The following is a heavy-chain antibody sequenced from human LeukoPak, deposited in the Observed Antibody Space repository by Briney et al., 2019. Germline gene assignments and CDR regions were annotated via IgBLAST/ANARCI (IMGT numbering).Heavy chain of an antibody. CDR3: AREGWSSSWYYYYYYMDV. D-gene: IGHD6-13*01. CDR1: GGSFSGYY. J-gene: IGHJ6*03. Sequence: PSETLSLTCAVYGGSFSGYYWSWIRQPPGKGLEWIGEINHSGSTNYNPSLKSRVTISVDTSKNQFSLKLSSVTAADTAVYYCAREGWSSSWYYYYYYMDVWGKGTTVTVSS. V-gene: IGHV4-34*01. CDR2: INHSGST.